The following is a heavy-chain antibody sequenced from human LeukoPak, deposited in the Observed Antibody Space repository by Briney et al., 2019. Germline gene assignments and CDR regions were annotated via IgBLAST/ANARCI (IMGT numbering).Heavy chain of an antibody. J-gene: IGHJ5*02. Sequence: PSETLSLTCAVYGGSFSGYYWSWIRQPPGKGLEWIGEINHSGSTNYNPSLKSRVTISVDTSKNQFSLKLSSVTAADTAVYYCAIDYYDSSGYYGGDWFDPWGQGTLVTVSS. D-gene: IGHD3-22*01. CDR2: INHSGST. CDR1: GGSFSGYY. V-gene: IGHV4-34*01. CDR3: AIDYYDSSGYYGGDWFDP.